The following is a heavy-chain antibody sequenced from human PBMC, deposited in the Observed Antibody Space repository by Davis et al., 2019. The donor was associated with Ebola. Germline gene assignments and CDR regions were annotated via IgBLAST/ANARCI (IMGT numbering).Heavy chain of an antibody. J-gene: IGHJ3*02. CDR2: IYYSGST. Sequence: SETLSLTCTFSGGFFSRSYWSWIRQPPGKGLEWIGYIYYSGSTNYNPSLKSRVTISVDTSKNQFSLKLSSVTAADTAVYYCARDGYYYDSSGYYRDAFDIWGQGTMVTVSS. D-gene: IGHD3-22*01. CDR3: ARDGYYYDSSGYYRDAFDI. V-gene: IGHV4-59*01. CDR1: GGFFSRSY.